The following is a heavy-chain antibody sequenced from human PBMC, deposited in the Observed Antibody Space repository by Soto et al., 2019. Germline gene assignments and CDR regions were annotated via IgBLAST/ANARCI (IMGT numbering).Heavy chain of an antibody. CDR1: GFTFCNYA. Sequence: GXSXRLSCAASGFTFCNYAMSWIRQAPGKGLEWVSNIXETGNXYYADYVRGRXXTSRDNSXXKLYIQMSSLRAEETAVYYCAKQQMGVIRALDYWGQGTLVTVSS. V-gene: IGHV3-23*01. CDR2: IXETGNX. CDR3: AKQQMGVIRALDY. D-gene: IGHD1-26*01. J-gene: IGHJ4*02.